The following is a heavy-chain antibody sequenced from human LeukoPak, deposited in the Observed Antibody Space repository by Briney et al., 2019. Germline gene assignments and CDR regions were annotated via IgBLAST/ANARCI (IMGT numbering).Heavy chain of an antibody. Sequence: PSETLSLTCTVSGGSISSSNYYWGWIRQPPRKGLEWIGSIYYSGSTYYNPSLKSRVTISVDTSKNQFSLKLSSVTAADTAVYYCARHHYDGYSYYFDYWGQGTLVTVSS. D-gene: IGHD5-24*01. V-gene: IGHV4-39*01. CDR3: ARHHYDGYSYYFDY. CDR1: GGSISSSNYY. J-gene: IGHJ4*02. CDR2: IYYSGST.